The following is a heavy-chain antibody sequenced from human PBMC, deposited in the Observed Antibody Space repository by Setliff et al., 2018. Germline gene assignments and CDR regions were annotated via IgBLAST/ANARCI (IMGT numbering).Heavy chain of an antibody. J-gene: IGHJ4*02. Sequence: ASVKVSCKASGYTFRSYGINRVQQAPGQGLEWVGWISPYSGKTDYAQKFQDRVIMTIDSATTTAYMELKTLRSDDTAVYYCARGRGPDVVVTIPGDYWGQGTQVTVSS. CDR1: GYTFRSYG. V-gene: IGHV1-18*01. CDR2: ISPYSGKT. CDR3: ARGRGPDVVVTIPGDY. D-gene: IGHD2-15*01.